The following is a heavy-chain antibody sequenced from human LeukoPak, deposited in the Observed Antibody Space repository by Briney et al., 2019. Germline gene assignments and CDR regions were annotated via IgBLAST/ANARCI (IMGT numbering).Heavy chain of an antibody. D-gene: IGHD1-14*01. CDR3: TRNRYFDL. J-gene: IGHJ2*01. Sequence: GGSLRLSCTASRLTLTTYWMSAVGQAPGKGLEWVAHIKQDGSQKYYVDSVKGRFTISRDNAKNSLYLQMNSLRAEDTAVYYCTRNRYFDLWGRGTLVTVSS. CDR1: RLTLTTYW. V-gene: IGHV3-7*01. CDR2: IKQDGSQK.